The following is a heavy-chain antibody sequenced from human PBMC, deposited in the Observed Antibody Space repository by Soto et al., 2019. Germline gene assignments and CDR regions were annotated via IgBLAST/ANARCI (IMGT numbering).Heavy chain of an antibody. CDR3: ASLQLWQNYYYYYGMDV. V-gene: IGHV4-31*02. Sequence: PSETLSLTCTVSGGSISSGGYYWSWIRQHPGQGLEWIGYIYYSGSTYYNPSLKSRVTISVDTSKNQFSLKLSSVTAADTAVYYCASLQLWQNYYYYYGMDVWGQGTTVTVSS. CDR1: GGSISSGGYY. CDR2: IYYSGST. J-gene: IGHJ6*02. D-gene: IGHD5-18*01.